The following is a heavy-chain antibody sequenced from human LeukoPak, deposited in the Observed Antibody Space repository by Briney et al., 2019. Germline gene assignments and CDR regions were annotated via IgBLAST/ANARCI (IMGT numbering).Heavy chain of an antibody. Sequence: SVKVSCKASGGTFSSYTISWVRQAPGQGLEWMGRIIPILGIANYAQKFQGRVTITADKSTSTAYMELSSLRSEDTAVYYCARDPPSGYCSSTSCSPWGQGTLVTVSS. CDR1: GGTFSSYT. D-gene: IGHD2-2*01. V-gene: IGHV1-69*04. CDR2: IIPILGIA. CDR3: ARDPPSGYCSSTSCSP. J-gene: IGHJ5*02.